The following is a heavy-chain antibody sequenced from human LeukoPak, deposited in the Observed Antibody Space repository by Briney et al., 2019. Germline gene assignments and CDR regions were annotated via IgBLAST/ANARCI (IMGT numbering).Heavy chain of an antibody. D-gene: IGHD6-13*01. CDR1: GFPFSSYS. V-gene: IGHV3-21*01. CDR2: ISSSSSYI. CDR3: AREEQQLTYFDY. J-gene: IGHJ4*02. Sequence: GGSLRLSCAASGFPFSSYSMNWVHQAPGKGLEWVSSISSSSSYIYYADSVKGRFTISRDNAKNSLYLQMNSLRAEDTAVYYCAREEQQLTYFDYWGQGTLVTVSS.